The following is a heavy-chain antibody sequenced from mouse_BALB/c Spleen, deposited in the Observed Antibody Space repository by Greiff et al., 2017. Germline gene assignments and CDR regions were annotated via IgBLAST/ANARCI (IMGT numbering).Heavy chain of an antibody. D-gene: IGHD1-1*02. CDR3: ARRRGYGNMDY. CDR2: INPSTGYT. CDR1: GYTFTSYW. J-gene: IGHJ4*01. Sequence: QVHVKQSGAELAKPGASVKMSCKASGYTFTSYWMHWVKQRPGQGLEWIGYINPSTGYTEYNQKFKDKATLTADKSSSTAYMQLSSLTSEDSAVYYCARRRGYGNMDYWGQGTSVTVSA. V-gene: IGHV1-7*01.